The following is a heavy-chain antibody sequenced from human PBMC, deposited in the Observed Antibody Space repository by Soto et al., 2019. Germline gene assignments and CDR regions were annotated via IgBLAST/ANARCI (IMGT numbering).Heavy chain of an antibody. CDR1: GFTVSSNY. CDR3: ARESRLVSYYYYYGMDV. V-gene: IGHV3-53*01. Sequence: AGGSLRLSCAASGFTVSSNYMSWVRQAPGKGLEWVTVIYSGGSTYYADSVKGRFTISRDNSKNTLYLQMNSLRAEDTAVYYCARESRLVSYYYYYGMDVWGQGTTVTVSS. CDR2: IYSGGST. J-gene: IGHJ6*02. D-gene: IGHD6-19*01.